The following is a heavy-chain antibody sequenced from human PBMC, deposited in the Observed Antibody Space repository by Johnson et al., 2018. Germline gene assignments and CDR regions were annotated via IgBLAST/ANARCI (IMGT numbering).Heavy chain of an antibody. D-gene: IGHD3-16*02. J-gene: IGHJ3*02. Sequence: EVQLVESGGGLVQPGRSXRLSCAASGFTFDDYAMFWVRQAPGKGLEWVSGISWNSGNIGYADSVKGGFTISRDNAKNSLYLQMNSLRAEETALYYCAKSRGVIVLDAFDIWGQGTMVTVSS. CDR1: GFTFDDYA. CDR3: AKSRGVIVLDAFDI. V-gene: IGHV3-9*01. CDR2: ISWNSGNI.